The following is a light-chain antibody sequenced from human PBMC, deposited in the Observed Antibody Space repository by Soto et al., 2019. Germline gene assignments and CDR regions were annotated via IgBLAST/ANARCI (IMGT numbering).Light chain of an antibody. V-gene: IGKV1-8*01. CDR2: AAS. Sequence: IRVSQSASSLSASTGDRVNITCRASQGISSYLAWYQQKPGKAPKLLIYAASTLQSGVPSRFSGSGSGTDFTLTISCLQSEDFATYYCQQYYSYPLTFGRGTKVDIK. J-gene: IGKJ4*02. CDR3: QQYYSYPLT. CDR1: QGISSY.